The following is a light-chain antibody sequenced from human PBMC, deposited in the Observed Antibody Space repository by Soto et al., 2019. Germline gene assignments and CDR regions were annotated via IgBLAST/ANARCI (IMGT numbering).Light chain of an antibody. CDR2: EVS. CDR3: RSYTSTSTL. Sequence: QSVLTQPASVSGSPGQSITISCTGTSSDVGSYNYVSWYQQHPGKAPKLMIYEVSDRPSGISSRFSGSKSGNTASLTISGLQTEDEDDYYCRSYTSTSTLFGTGT. CDR1: SSDVGSYNY. V-gene: IGLV2-14*01. J-gene: IGLJ1*01.